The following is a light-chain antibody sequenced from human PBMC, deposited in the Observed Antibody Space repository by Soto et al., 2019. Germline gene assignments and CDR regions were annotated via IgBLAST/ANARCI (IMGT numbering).Light chain of an antibody. CDR1: QNIGSN. J-gene: IGKJ1*01. CDR2: TTY. V-gene: IGKV3D-15*03. Sequence: EIVMTQSPATLSVSQGDRVTLSCRASQNIGSNLAWYQQKPGQAPRLLIYTTYIRAAGIPARFSASGSGTDFTLTISDVQPEDFALYYCHQRQSWPRTFGQGTKVDI. CDR3: HQRQSWPRT.